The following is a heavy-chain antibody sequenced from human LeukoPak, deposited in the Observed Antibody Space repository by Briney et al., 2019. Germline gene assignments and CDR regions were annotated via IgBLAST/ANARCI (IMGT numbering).Heavy chain of an antibody. CDR2: INPDGGNT. J-gene: IGHJ3*02. V-gene: IGHV1-46*01. CDR3: ARIRDGYNDAYDI. Sequence: ASVKVSCKASGYTFTGYYIHWVRQAPGQVLEWTGLINPDGGNTNYAQNFQGRVTLTRDTSTSTVYMELSSLRSEDTAIYYCARIRDGYNDAYDIWGQGTVVTVPS. CDR1: GYTFTGYY. D-gene: IGHD5-24*01.